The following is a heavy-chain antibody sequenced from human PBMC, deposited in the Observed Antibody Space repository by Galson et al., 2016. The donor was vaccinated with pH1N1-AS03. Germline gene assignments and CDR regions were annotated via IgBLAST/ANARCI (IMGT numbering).Heavy chain of an antibody. CDR2: IVPILGIT. J-gene: IGHJ5*01. V-gene: IGHV1-69*02. Sequence: SVKVSCKASGGSFFSHTVYWVRQAPGQGLEWMGRIVPILGITNYAQKFQGRATIAVDRSTGTAYMELTSLRSEDTAVYYCARHENGETPGKWFDSWGQGTLVTVSS. CDR1: GGSFFSHT. D-gene: IGHD4-17*01. CDR3: ARHENGETPGKWFDS.